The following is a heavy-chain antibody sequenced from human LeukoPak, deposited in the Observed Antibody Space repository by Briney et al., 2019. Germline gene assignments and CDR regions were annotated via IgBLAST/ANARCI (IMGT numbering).Heavy chain of an antibody. J-gene: IGHJ4*02. CDR2: IYHSGST. CDR3: ARSRGYSYGTTFLDY. V-gene: IGHV4-38-2*02. Sequence: PSETLSLTCTVSGYSISSGYYWGWIRQPPGKGLEWIGSIYHSGSTYYNPSLKSRVTISVDTSKNQFSLKLISVTAADTAVYYCARSRGYSYGTTFLDYWGQGTLVTVSS. CDR1: GYSISSGYY. D-gene: IGHD5-18*01.